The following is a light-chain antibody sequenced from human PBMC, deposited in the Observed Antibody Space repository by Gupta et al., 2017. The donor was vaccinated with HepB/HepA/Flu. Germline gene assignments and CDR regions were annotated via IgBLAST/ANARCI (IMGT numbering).Light chain of an antibody. CDR2: DTN. CDR3: LLYYRTSWI. CDR1: TGAVTSGLY. V-gene: IGLV7-46*01. Sequence: QAVVTQESSLTVSPGGTVTLTFSSSTGAVTSGLYPYWFQQKPGQAPRTLIYDTNNKHSWTPARFSGSLLGGKAALILSGAQPEDEAEYYCLLYYRTSWIFGGGTKLTVL. J-gene: IGLJ3*02.